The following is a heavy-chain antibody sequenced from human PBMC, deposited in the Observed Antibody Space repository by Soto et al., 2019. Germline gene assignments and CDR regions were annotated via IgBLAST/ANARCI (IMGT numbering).Heavy chain of an antibody. CDR1: GFTFRSFG. Sequence: GGSLRLSCEASGFTFRSFGMHWVRQTPDKGLEWVSVISPDGSSQDYADSVKGRFFTSRDNSRNTLYLQMNSLRIEDTGVYYCAREDVQGSSWFRFLDFWGQGALVTVSS. CDR3: AREDVQGSSWFRFLDF. CDR2: ISPDGSSQ. V-gene: IGHV3-30*03. D-gene: IGHD6-13*01. J-gene: IGHJ4*02.